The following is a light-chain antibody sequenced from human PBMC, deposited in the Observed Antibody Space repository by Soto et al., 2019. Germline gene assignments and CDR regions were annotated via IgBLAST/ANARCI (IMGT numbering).Light chain of an antibody. CDR2: AAS. J-gene: IGKJ5*01. V-gene: IGKV1-8*01. CDR1: QGISSY. Sequence: AIRMTQSPSSLSASTGDRVTITCLASQGISSYLAWYQQKPGKAPKLLIYAASTLQSGVPSRFSGSGSGTDFTLTISSLQPEDFATYYCQQSYNTPLTFGQGTRLEIK. CDR3: QQSYNTPLT.